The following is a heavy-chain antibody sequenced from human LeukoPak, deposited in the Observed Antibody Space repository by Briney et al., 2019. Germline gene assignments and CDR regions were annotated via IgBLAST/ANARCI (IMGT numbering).Heavy chain of an antibody. CDR1: GYTFTSYG. J-gene: IGHJ5*02. Sequence: ASVKVSCKASGYTFTSYGISWVRQAPGQGLEWMGWISAYNGNTNYAQKLQGRVTMTTDTSTSTAYMELRSLRSDDTAVYYCARRLVRGVIAKRDWFDPWGQGTLVTVSS. D-gene: IGHD3-10*01. CDR2: ISAYNGNT. CDR3: ARRLVRGVIAKRDWFDP. V-gene: IGHV1-18*01.